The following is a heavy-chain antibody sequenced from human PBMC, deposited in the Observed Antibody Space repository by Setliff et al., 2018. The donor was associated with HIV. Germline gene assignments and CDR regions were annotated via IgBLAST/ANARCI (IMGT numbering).Heavy chain of an antibody. J-gene: IGHJ6*02. V-gene: IGHV3-7*01. D-gene: IGHD4-4*01. CDR3: ARDDYMLYSYYYGMDV. CDR1: GFTFSSYW. CDR2: IKQDGSEK. Sequence: LRLSCAASGFTFSSYWMSGVRQAPGKGLEWVANIKQDGSEKYYVDSVKGRFTISRDNAKNSLYLQMNSLRAEDTAVYYCARDDYMLYSYYYGMDVWGQGTTVTVSS.